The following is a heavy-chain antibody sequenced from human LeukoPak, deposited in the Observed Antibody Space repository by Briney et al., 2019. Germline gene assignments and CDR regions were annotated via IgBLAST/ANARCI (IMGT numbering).Heavy chain of an antibody. CDR2: INPNSGNT. CDR3: ARDRYDFWSGRKIDY. J-gene: IGHJ4*02. V-gene: IGHV1-8*01. D-gene: IGHD3-3*01. CDR1: GYTFTSYD. Sequence: GASVKVSCKASGYTFTSYDINWVRQATGQGLEWMGWINPNSGNTGYAQKFQGRVTMTRHTSISTAYMELRSLRSDDTAVYYCARDRYDFWSGRKIDYWGQGTLVTVSS.